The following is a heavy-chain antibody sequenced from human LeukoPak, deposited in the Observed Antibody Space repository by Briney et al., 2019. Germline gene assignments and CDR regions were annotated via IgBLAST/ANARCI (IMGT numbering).Heavy chain of an antibody. CDR3: AREEGYIYGLLDY. CDR2: ISGGGGTT. D-gene: IGHD5-18*01. V-gene: IGHV3-23*01. J-gene: IGHJ4*02. Sequence: GGSLRLSCAASGFTFSNYGMSWVRQAPGKGPEWVSAISGGGGTTYYADSVKGRFTIPRDNSKNTLYLQMNSLRADDTAVYYCAREEGYIYGLLDYWGQGTLVTVSS. CDR1: GFTFSNYG.